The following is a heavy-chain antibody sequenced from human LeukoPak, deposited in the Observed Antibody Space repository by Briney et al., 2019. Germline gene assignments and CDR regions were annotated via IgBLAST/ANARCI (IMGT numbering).Heavy chain of an antibody. D-gene: IGHD6-19*01. V-gene: IGHV4-30-4*01. CDR3: AREEGRIAVAGKRRGY. CDR2: IYYSGST. CDR1: GGSISSGDYY. Sequence: SETLSLTCTVSGGSISSGDYYWSWIRQPPGKGLEWIGYIYYSGSTYYNPSLKSRVTISVDTSKNQFSLKLSSVTAADTAVYYCAREEGRIAVAGKRRGYWGQGTLVTVSS. J-gene: IGHJ4*02.